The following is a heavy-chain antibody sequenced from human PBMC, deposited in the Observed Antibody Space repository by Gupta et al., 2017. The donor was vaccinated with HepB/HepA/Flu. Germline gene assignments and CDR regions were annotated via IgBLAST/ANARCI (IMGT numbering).Heavy chain of an antibody. V-gene: IGHV1-8*01. CDR1: GYTFTSYD. CDR2: MNPNSGNT. CDR3: ARDNMDGRRITIFGVVIHTPGWFDP. D-gene: IGHD3-3*01. Sequence: QVQLVQSGAEVKKPGASVKVSCKASGYTFTSYDTNWVRQATGQGLEWMGWMNPNSGNTGYAQKFQGRVTMTRNTSISTAYMELSSLRSEDTAVYYCARDNMDGRRITIFGVVIHTPGWFDPWGQGTLVTVSS. J-gene: IGHJ5*02.